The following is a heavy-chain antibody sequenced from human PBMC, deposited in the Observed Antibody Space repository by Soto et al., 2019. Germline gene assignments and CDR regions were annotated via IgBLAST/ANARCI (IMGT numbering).Heavy chain of an antibody. Sequence: ASVKVSCKASGGTFSSYTISWVRQAPGQGLEWMGRIIPILGIANYAQKFQGRVTITADKSTSTAYMELSSLRSEDTAVYYCARDSYGGYSYGSGAYWGQGTLVTVSS. CDR3: ARDSYGGYSYGSGAY. J-gene: IGHJ4*02. CDR2: IIPILGIA. CDR1: GGTFSSYT. V-gene: IGHV1-69*04. D-gene: IGHD5-18*01.